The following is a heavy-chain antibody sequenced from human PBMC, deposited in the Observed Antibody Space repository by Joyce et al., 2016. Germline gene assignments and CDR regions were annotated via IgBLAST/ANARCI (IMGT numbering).Heavy chain of an antibody. CDR2: IYPGDAQT. Sequence: EVQLVQSGAEVKKPGEPLKISCKASGYSFSSYWIGWVRKMPGKGLEWMGIIYPGDAQTIYCPSFQGQVTFSADKSITTAYLQWSSLKASYTAMYFCARSTLTTADAFDMWGQGTLVTVSS. V-gene: IGHV5-51*01. CDR1: GYSFSSYW. J-gene: IGHJ3*02. D-gene: IGHD4-17*01. CDR3: ARSTLTTADAFDM.